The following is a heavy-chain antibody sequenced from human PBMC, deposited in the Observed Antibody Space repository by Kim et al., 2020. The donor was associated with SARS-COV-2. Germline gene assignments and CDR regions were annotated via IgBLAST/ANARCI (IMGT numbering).Heavy chain of an antibody. D-gene: IGHD3-10*01. Sequence: GGSLRLSCEASGFSFNRKAMAWVRQAPGKGLEWVSGLGGSGENTYYADSVKGRFTISRDSSTNTLYLQVSSLRVEDTAIYYCAKLKTMLQGVNYFDSWGQGTLVTVSA. CDR1: GFSFNRKA. CDR2: LGGSGENT. CDR3: AKLKTMLQGVNYFDS. V-gene: IGHV3-23*01. J-gene: IGHJ4*02.